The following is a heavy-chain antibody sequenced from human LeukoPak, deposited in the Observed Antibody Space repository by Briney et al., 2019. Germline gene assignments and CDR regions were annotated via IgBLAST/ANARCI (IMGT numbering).Heavy chain of an antibody. V-gene: IGHV3-21*01. Sequence: PGGSLRLSCAASGFTFSSYSMNWVRQAPGKGLEWVSSISSSSSYIYYADSVKGRFTISRDNAKNSLYLQMNSLRAEDTAVYYCARDGKYSGSPATYGYWGQGTLVTVSS. D-gene: IGHD1-26*01. J-gene: IGHJ4*02. CDR2: ISSSSSYI. CDR1: GFTFSSYS. CDR3: ARDGKYSGSPATYGY.